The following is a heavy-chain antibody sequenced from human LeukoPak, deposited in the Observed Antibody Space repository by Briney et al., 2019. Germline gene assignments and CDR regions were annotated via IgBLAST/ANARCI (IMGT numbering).Heavy chain of an antibody. Sequence: ASVKVSCKASGYTFTGYYMHWVRQAPGQGLEWIGWINPKNGDTHNAQKFQGRVTMTRDTSISTTYMELSRLRSDDSAVYYCARDSQWLLLNWFDPWGQGTLVTVSS. D-gene: IGHD3-22*01. CDR3: ARDSQWLLLNWFDP. J-gene: IGHJ5*02. CDR1: GYTFTGYY. V-gene: IGHV1-2*02. CDR2: INPKNGDT.